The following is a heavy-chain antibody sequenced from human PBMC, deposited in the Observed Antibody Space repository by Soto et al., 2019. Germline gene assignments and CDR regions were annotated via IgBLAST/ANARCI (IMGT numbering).Heavy chain of an antibody. J-gene: IGHJ4*02. CDR2: ITSSGGAM. V-gene: IGHV3-48*03. CDR3: TKGWLDY. Sequence: EGQLVDSGGALVQPGGSLRLSCAASGFTFSSYTMTWVRQAPGKGLEWVSSITSSGGAMYYADSVQGRFTVSRDNAKSSLYLQMNRLTAEDTAVYYCTKGWLDYWGQGSLVTVSS. D-gene: IGHD6-19*01. CDR1: GFTFSSYT.